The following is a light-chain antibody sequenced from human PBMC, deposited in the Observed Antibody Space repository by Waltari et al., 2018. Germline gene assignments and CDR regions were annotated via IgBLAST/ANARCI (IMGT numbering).Light chain of an antibody. CDR2: DVS. CDR1: SSDVGGYNY. J-gene: IGLJ2*01. Sequence: QSALTQPASVSGSPGQSITISCTGTSSDVGGYNYVSWYQQHPGKAPKLMIYDVSKRPSGVSNRFSGSKSGNTASLTISGLQAEDEADYYCCSYAGSYVVFGGGTKLTVL. CDR3: CSYAGSYVV. V-gene: IGLV2-23*02.